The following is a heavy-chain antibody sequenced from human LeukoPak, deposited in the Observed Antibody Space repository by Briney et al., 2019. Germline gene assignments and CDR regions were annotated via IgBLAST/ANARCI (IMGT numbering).Heavy chain of an antibody. V-gene: IGHV4-34*01. CDR2: INHSGST. CDR3: ARQIASAGTAGFDF. J-gene: IGHJ4*02. Sequence: SETLSLTCAVYGGSFSSYYWSWIRQPPGKGLEWIGEINHSGSTNYNPSLKSRVTMSVDTSKNQFSLRLRSVTAADTAVYYCARQIASAGTAGFDFWGQGALVTVSS. D-gene: IGHD6-13*01. CDR1: GGSFSSYY.